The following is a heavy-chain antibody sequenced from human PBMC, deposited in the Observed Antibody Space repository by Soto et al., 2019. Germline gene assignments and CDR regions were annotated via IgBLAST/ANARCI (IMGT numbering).Heavy chain of an antibody. V-gene: IGHV1-24*01. CDR3: ATVSPKEQQVPTYYFDY. CDR2: FDPEDGET. CDR1: GYTLTELS. D-gene: IGHD6-13*01. J-gene: IGHJ4*02. Sequence: QVQLVQSGAEVKKPGASVKVSCKVSGYTLTELSMHWVRQAPGKGLEWMGGFDPEDGETIYAQKFQGRVTMTEDTSTDPAYMELSSLRSEDTAVYYCATVSPKEQQVPTYYFDYWGQGTLVTVSS.